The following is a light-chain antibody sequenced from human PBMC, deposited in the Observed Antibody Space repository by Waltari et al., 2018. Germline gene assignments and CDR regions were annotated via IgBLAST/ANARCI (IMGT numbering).Light chain of an antibody. Sequence: EIVLTQSPGTLSLSPGERATLSCRASQSVRSNLLAWYQQQPGQAPTLLIYGASSTATGIPDRFGGSGSGTDFTLTISRLEPEDYAVYYCQQYFNWPRTFGQGTKVEI. CDR3: QQYFNWPRT. J-gene: IGKJ1*01. V-gene: IGKV3-20*01. CDR1: QSVRSNL. CDR2: GAS.